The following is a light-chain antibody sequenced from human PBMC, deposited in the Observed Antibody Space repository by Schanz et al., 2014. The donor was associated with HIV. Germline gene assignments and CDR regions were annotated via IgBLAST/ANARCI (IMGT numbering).Light chain of an antibody. Sequence: QSALTQPPSASGSPGQSVTISCTGTSRDIGSYNFVSWYQHHPAEPPKLIIYEVNKRPSGVPNRFSGSKSGNTASLTVSGLQADDEADYYCCSYAGSSTRVFGGGTKLTVL. J-gene: IGLJ2*01. CDR3: CSYAGSSTRV. V-gene: IGLV2-8*01. CDR2: EVN. CDR1: SRDIGSYNF.